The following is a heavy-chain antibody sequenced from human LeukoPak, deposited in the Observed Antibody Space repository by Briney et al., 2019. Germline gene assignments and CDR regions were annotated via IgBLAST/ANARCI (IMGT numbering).Heavy chain of an antibody. Sequence: ASVKVSCKASGYTFTGYYMHWVRQAPGHGLEWMGWINPNSGGTNYAQKVQGRVTMTRDRSISTAYMELSRLRSDDTAVYYCAVQWLVDYWGQGTLVTVSS. CDR3: AVQWLVDY. CDR2: INPNSGGT. D-gene: IGHD5-12*01. CDR1: GYTFTGYY. J-gene: IGHJ4*02. V-gene: IGHV1-2*02.